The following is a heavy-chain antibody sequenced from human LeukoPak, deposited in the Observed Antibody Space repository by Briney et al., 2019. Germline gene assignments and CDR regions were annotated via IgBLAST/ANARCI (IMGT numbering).Heavy chain of an antibody. V-gene: IGHV1-8*02. CDR3: ARGHCSSTSCYIFDY. CDR2: MNPNSGNT. Sequence: ASVKVSCKASGYTFTSYDINWVRQATGQGLEWMGWMNPNSGNTGYAQKLQGRVTMTTDTSTSTAYMELRSLRSDDTAVYYCARGHCSSTSCYIFDYWGQGTLVTVSS. CDR1: GYTFTSYD. J-gene: IGHJ4*02. D-gene: IGHD2-2*02.